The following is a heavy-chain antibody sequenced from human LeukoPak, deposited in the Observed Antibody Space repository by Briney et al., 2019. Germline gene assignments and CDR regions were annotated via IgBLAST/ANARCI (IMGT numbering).Heavy chain of an antibody. CDR1: GGSISSYY. D-gene: IGHD3-10*01. CDR3: ARGVWSPKSYYYYYMDV. V-gene: IGHV4-59*01. J-gene: IGHJ6*03. CDR2: IYYSGST. Sequence: SETLSLTCTVSGGSISSYYWSWIRQPPGKGLEWIGYIYYSGSTNYNPSLKSRVTISVGTSKNQFSLKLSSVTAADTAVYYCARGVWSPKSYYYYYMDVWGKGTTVTVSS.